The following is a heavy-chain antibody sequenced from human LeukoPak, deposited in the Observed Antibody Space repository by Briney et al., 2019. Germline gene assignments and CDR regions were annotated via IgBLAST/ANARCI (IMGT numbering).Heavy chain of an antibody. CDR1: GGSISSSNW. CDR2: IYHSGST. J-gene: IGHJ4*02. Sequence: SETLSLTCAVSGGSISSSNWWSWVRQPPGKGLEWIGEIYHSGSTNYNPSLKSRVTISVDTSKNQFSLKVSSVTAADTAVYYCARGKEGTSVALYDYWGQGTLVTVSS. V-gene: IGHV4-4*02. D-gene: IGHD2-21*01. CDR3: ARGKEGTSVALYDY.